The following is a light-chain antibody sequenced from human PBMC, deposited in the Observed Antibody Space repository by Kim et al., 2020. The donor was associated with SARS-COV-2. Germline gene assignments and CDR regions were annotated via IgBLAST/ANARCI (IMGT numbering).Light chain of an antibody. CDR2: DVT. Sequence: QSALTQPPSVSGSPGQSVTVSCTGTSNDIGSTNRVSWYQQPPGTAPKLIIYDVTNRPSGVPDRFSGSKSANTASLTISGLQAEDEADYFCSSYTTTWTYVFGTGTRSPS. J-gene: IGLJ1*01. CDR3: SSYTTTWTYV. CDR1: SNDIGSTNR. V-gene: IGLV2-18*02.